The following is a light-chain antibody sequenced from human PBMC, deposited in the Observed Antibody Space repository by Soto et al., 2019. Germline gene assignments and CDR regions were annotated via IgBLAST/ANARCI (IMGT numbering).Light chain of an antibody. CDR2: SAS. V-gene: IGKV1-27*01. CDR1: QDIGIS. Sequence: IQMTQSPSSLSASVGDRVTITCRASQDIGISLAWYQQRPGTVPKLLIYSASTLQSGFPSRFSGSGSGTDFTLTISSLQPEDGATYYCQRYNSGPVTFGQGTRLEIK. J-gene: IGKJ5*01. CDR3: QRYNSGPVT.